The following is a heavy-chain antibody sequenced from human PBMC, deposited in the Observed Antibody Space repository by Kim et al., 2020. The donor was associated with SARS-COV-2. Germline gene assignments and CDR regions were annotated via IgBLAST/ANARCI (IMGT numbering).Heavy chain of an antibody. Sequence: ASVKVSCKASGYTFTSYGISWVRQAPGQGLEWMGWISAYNGNTNYAQKLQGRVTMTTDTSTSTAYMELRSLRSDDTAVYYCARGGIVVVPAAHYGMDVWGQGTTVTVSS. CDR2: ISAYNGNT. V-gene: IGHV1-18*01. J-gene: IGHJ6*02. CDR3: ARGGIVVVPAAHYGMDV. D-gene: IGHD2-2*01. CDR1: GYTFTSYG.